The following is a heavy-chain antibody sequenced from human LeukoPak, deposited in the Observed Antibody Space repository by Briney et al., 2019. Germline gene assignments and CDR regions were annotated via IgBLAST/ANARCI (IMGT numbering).Heavy chain of an antibody. D-gene: IGHD5-24*01. CDR3: ARDWGDGYTTYYFDY. V-gene: IGHV3-21*01. CDR2: ISSSSTYI. Sequence: GGSLRLSCAASGFTFSSYSMNWVRQAPGKGLEWVSSISSSSTYIYYADSVKGRFTISRDNAENSLYLQMNSLRAEDTAVYYCARDWGDGYTTYYFDYWGQGTLVTASS. J-gene: IGHJ4*02. CDR1: GFTFSSYS.